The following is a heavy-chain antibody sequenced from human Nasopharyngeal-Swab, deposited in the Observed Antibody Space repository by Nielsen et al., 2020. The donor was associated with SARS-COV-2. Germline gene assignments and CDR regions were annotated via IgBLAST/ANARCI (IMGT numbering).Heavy chain of an antibody. CDR1: GFSVGYNY. V-gene: IGHV3-53*01. Sequence: GESLKISCEVSGFSVGYNYMSWVRQAPGKGLEWVAVIYSRGETRYTDSVRGRFTISRDNSKNMVNLQLNSLRAEDTAVYYCARMDFIASRDYWGQGTLVTVSS. CDR3: ARMDFIASRDY. D-gene: IGHD6-13*01. CDR2: IYSRGET. J-gene: IGHJ4*02.